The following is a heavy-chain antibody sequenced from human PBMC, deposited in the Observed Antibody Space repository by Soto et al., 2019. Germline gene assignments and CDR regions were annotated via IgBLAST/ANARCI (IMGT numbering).Heavy chain of an antibody. CDR3: AHRRLFTATSRDLACDV. D-gene: IGHD2-21*02. J-gene: IGHJ3*01. V-gene: IGHV2-5*02. Sequence: QITLKESGPTLVNPTQTLTLTCSFSGFSLSTSGVGVGWIRQPPGKALEWLALIFGDDDKRYSPSLRSRLTITKDTATNRVVLIITNMDPVDTATYFCAHRRLFTATSRDLACDVWGQGTMVTVSP. CDR1: GFSLSTSGVG. CDR2: IFGDDDK.